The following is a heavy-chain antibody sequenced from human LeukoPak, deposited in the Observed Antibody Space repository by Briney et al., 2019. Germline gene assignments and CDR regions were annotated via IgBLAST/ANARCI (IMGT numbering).Heavy chain of an antibody. D-gene: IGHD6-13*01. J-gene: IGHJ4*02. CDR3: AREGTAGSLDY. CDR1: GGSISSSSYY. Sequence: PSETLSLTCTVSGGSISSSSYYWGWIRQPPGKGLEWIGSVFYSGSTYYNPSLKSRVTISVDTSKNQFSLKLSSVTAADTAVYYCAREGTAGSLDYWGQGTLVTVSS. V-gene: IGHV4-39*07. CDR2: VFYSGST.